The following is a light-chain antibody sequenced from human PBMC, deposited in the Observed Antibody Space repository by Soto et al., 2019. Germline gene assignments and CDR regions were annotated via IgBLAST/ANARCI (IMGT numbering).Light chain of an antibody. CDR2: WAS. V-gene: IGKV4-1*01. CDR3: QQYYSTPPT. Sequence: DIVMTQSPDSLAVSLGERATINCKSTQSVLFNPNNKKYLAWYQQKPGKPPKLLIYWASTRDSGVPDRFSVSGSRTDFTLTISSLQAEDVAVYYCQQYYSTPPTFGQGTNLAIK. J-gene: IGKJ2*01. CDR1: QSVLFNPNNKKY.